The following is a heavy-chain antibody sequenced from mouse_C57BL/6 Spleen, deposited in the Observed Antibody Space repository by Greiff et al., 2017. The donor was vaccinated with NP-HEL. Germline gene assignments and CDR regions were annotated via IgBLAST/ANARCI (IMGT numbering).Heavy chain of an antibody. Sequence: VQLVESGAELVKPGASVKISCKASGYAFSSYWMNWVKQRPGKGLEWIGQIYPGDGDTNYNGKFKGKATLTADKSSSTAYMQLSSLTSEDSAVYFCARERDGYSDYWGQGTTLTVSS. CDR3: ARERDGYSDY. V-gene: IGHV1-80*01. CDR2: IYPGDGDT. J-gene: IGHJ2*01. D-gene: IGHD2-3*01. CDR1: GYAFSSYW.